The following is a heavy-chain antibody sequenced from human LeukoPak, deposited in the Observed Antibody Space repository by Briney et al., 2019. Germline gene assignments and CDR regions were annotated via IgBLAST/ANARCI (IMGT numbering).Heavy chain of an antibody. CDR1: GFTVSSNY. V-gene: IGHV3-21*04. Sequence: PGGSLRLSCAASGFTVSSNYMSWVRQAPGKGLEWVSSISSSSSYIYYADSVKGRFTISRDNSKNTLYLQMNSLRAEDTAVYYCAKDKPQSFGRDGYNYDYFDYWGQGTLVTVSS. CDR2: ISSSSSYI. D-gene: IGHD5-24*01. CDR3: AKDKPQSFGRDGYNYDYFDY. J-gene: IGHJ4*02.